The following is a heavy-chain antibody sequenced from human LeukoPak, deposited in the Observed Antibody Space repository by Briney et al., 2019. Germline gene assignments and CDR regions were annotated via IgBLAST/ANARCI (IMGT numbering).Heavy chain of an antibody. CDR3: AKESGKFDY. V-gene: IGHV3-43*02. CDR2: ISADGGST. J-gene: IGHJ4*02. Sequence: GGSLRLSCVASGLNFDDSAMHWVHQAPGKGVEWVSLISADGGSTFSADSVKGRFSISRDNSKNSLYLQMNSLRSEDTAMYYCAKESGKFDYWGQGTLVAVSS. CDR1: GLNFDDSA.